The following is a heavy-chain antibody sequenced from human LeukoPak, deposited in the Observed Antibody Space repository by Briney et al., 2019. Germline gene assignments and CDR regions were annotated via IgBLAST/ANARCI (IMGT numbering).Heavy chain of an antibody. Sequence: SETLSLTCTVSGASMSNSYWSWIRQPAGKGLEWIGHIQDRGSTIYNPSLGSRVTISVDTSKNQFSLKLSSVTTADTAIYYCARGATSVTTWFDPWGQGTLVTVSS. CDR2: IQDRGST. J-gene: IGHJ5*02. CDR1: GASMSNSY. D-gene: IGHD4-17*01. V-gene: IGHV4-59*01. CDR3: ARGATSVTTWFDP.